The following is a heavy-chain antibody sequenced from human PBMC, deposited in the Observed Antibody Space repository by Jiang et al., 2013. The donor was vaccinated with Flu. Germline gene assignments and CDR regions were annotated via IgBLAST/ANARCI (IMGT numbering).Heavy chain of an antibody. CDR1: GDSVSDNSAA. Sequence: QTLSLTCVISGDSVSDNSAAWNWIRQSPSRGLEWLGRTYYRSTWYTDYAVSVKSRISINRDTSKNQFSLQLNSVTPEDTAIYYCARGDGAYSNFVFYGLDVWGQGTTVTV. J-gene: IGHJ6*02. CDR3: ARGDGAYSNFVFYGLDV. V-gene: IGHV6-1*01. D-gene: IGHD5-18*01. CDR2: TYYRSTWYT.